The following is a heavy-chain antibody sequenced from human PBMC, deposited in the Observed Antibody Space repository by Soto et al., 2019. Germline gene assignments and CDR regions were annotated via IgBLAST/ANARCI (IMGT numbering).Heavy chain of an antibody. CDR3: ARDNWNYVSAFDI. J-gene: IGHJ3*02. V-gene: IGHV3-33*01. Sequence: QVQLVESGGGVAQPGRSLRLSCAASGFSFSNYGMHWVRQAPGKGLEWVAVIWSDGSNKYYADSVKGRFTISRDNSKNTLYLQMNSLRAEDTAVYYCARDNWNYVSAFDIWGQGTMVTVSS. D-gene: IGHD1-7*01. CDR1: GFSFSNYG. CDR2: IWSDGSNK.